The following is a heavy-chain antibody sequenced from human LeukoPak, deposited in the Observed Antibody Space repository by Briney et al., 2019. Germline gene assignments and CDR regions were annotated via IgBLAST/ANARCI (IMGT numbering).Heavy chain of an antibody. V-gene: IGHV3-7*01. J-gene: IGHJ4*02. CDR2: IKQDGSEK. CDR1: GFMLRDYY. Sequence: GGSLRLSCAASGFMLRDYYMNWIRQAPGKGLEWVANIKQDGSEKYYVDSVKGRFTISRDNAKNSLYLQMNSLRAEDTAVYYCARDDSVVVTANFDYWGQGTLVTVSS. D-gene: IGHD2-21*02. CDR3: ARDDSVVVTANFDY.